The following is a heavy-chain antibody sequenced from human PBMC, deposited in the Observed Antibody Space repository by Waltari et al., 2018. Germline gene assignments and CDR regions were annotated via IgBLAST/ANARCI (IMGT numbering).Heavy chain of an antibody. D-gene: IGHD6-6*01. CDR1: GFTFICYS. Sequence: EVQLVESGGGLVKPGGSLSLSCAAYGFTFICYSMNWVRQAPGKGLEWVSSISSSSSYIYYADSVKGRFTISRDNAKNSLYLQMNSLRTEDTAVYYCARFEYSSSGIDYWGQGTLVTVSS. J-gene: IGHJ4*02. CDR3: ARFEYSSSGIDY. CDR2: ISSSSSYI. V-gene: IGHV3-21*01.